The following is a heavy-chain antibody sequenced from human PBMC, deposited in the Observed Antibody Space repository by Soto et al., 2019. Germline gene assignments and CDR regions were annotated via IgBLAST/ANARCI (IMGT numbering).Heavy chain of an antibody. V-gene: IGHV3-33*01. CDR2: IWYDGINK. D-gene: IGHD1-26*01. CDR3: ARGDRYFDY. CDR1: GFTFSNYG. Sequence: GGSLRLSCAASGFTFSNYGMHWVRQAPGKGLVWLAMIWYDGINKYYADSVKGRFTISGDNSKNTLYLQMNSLTVEDTAVYYCARGDRYFDYWGQGTLVTVSS. J-gene: IGHJ4*02.